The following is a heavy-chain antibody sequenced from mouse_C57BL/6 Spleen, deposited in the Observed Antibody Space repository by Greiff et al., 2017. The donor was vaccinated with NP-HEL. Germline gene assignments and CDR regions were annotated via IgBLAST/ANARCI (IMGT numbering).Heavy chain of an antibody. CDR2: IDRNGGGT. CDR1: GYAFTSYG. CDR3: ARSRTETRCSIDY. D-gene: IGHD4-1*01. Sequence: QVQLQQPGAGLVKPGESVKLSCKASGYAFTSYGMPWVRQSPGRGLEWVGGIDRNGGGTNYNEKLKSRATLSGDKPSSTAYLQLSSLTSEDSAVYYCARSRTETRCSIDYWGQGTTLTVSS. J-gene: IGHJ2*01. V-gene: IGHV1-72*01.